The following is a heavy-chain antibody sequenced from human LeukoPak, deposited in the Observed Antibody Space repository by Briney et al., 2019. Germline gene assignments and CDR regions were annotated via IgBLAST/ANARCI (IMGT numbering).Heavy chain of an antibody. CDR1: GFTFGDHA. V-gene: IGHV3-49*04. CDR2: IRSKTYGKTT. J-gene: IGHJ4*02. Sequence: GGSLRLSCTAAGFTFGDHAMSWVRQAPGKGLEWVGFIRSKTYGKTTEYAASVKGRFTISRDDSKNIAYLQMNSLKTEDTAIYYCTRFVPYLDYWGQGTLVTVSS. CDR3: TRFVPYLDY. D-gene: IGHD3-16*01.